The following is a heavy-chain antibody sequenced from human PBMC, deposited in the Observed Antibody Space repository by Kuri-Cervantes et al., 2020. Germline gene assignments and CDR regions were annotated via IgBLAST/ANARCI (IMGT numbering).Heavy chain of an antibody. CDR1: GGSFYGYY. CDR2: INSSGST. CDR3: ARHAWTTVTQPFGY. V-gene: IGHV4-34*01. J-gene: IGHJ4*02. D-gene: IGHD4-17*01. Sequence: SQTLSLTCVVSGGSFYGYYWGWVRQPPGKGLEWIGEINSSGSTKSNTSLKSRVSLSVDTSKNQFSLKLISVTAADTAVYYCARHAWTTVTQPFGYWGQGTLVTVSS.